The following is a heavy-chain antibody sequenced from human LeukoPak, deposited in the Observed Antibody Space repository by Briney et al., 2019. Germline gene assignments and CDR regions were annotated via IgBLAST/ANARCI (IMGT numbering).Heavy chain of an antibody. Sequence: GGSLRLSCAASGFTFSSYAMSWVRQAPGKGLEWVSAISGSGGSTYYADSVKGRFTISRDNSKNTLYLRMNSLRAEDTAEYYCAKGVVTVSSTSWGQGTMVTVSS. CDR1: GFTFSSYA. V-gene: IGHV3-23*01. CDR2: ISGSGGST. J-gene: IGHJ3*01. CDR3: AKGVVTVSSTS. D-gene: IGHD2-21*02.